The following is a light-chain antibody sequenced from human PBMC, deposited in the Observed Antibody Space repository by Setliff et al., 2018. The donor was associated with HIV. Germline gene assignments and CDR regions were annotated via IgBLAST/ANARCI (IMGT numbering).Light chain of an antibody. CDR3: SSYTSSTTGV. V-gene: IGLV2-18*02. J-gene: IGLJ1*01. CDR2: EVS. CDR1: SSDVGFYNR. Sequence: VLTQPPSVSGSPGQSVTISCTGTSSDVGFYNRVSWYQQPPGTAPKLMISEVSNRPSGVPDRFSGSKSGNTASLTISGLRAEDEADYYCSSYTSSTTGVFGTGTKGTV.